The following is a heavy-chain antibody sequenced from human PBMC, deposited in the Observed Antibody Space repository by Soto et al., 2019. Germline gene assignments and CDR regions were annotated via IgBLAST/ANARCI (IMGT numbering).Heavy chain of an antibody. CDR2: IYSGGST. J-gene: IGHJ4*02. Sequence: PVLLMRHPWAVAEGTVRGIDRSWVRQAPGKGLEWVSVIYSGGSTYYADSVKGRFTISRDNSKNTLYLQMNSLRAEDTAVYYCARDGLRTGYFDYWGQGTLVTVSS. D-gene: IGHD4-17*01. CDR1: EGTVRGID. V-gene: IGHV3-66*01. CDR3: ARDGLRTGYFDY.